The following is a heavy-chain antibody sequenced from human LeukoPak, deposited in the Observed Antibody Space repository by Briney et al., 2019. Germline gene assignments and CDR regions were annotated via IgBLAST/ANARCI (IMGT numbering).Heavy chain of an antibody. CDR2: ISSGGSTI. D-gene: IGHD6-13*01. J-gene: IGHJ4*02. CDR3: ASSGSIAAAGAFFDY. V-gene: IGHV3-48*03. Sequence: GGSLRLSCAASGFTFSRYGMNWVRQAPGKGLEWVSYISSGGSTIYYADSVKGRFTISRDNAKNSLYLQMNSLRAEDTAVYYCASSGSIAAAGAFFDYWGQGTLVTVSS. CDR1: GFTFSRYG.